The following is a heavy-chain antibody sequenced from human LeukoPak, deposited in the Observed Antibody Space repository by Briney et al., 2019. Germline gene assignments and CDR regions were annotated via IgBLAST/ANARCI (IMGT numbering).Heavy chain of an antibody. V-gene: IGHV3-23*01. J-gene: IGHJ4*02. CDR2: ISGSGDNT. Sequence: QPGGSLRLSCAASGXTFSTYGMTWVRQAPGKGREWVSTISGSGDNTYYADSVKGRFTISRDNSKNTLYLQMNSLRAEDTAVYYCAKDGVYCSSTSCYPPYFDYWGQGTLVTASS. CDR3: AKDGVYCSSTSCYPPYFDY. CDR1: GXTFSTYG. D-gene: IGHD2-2*01.